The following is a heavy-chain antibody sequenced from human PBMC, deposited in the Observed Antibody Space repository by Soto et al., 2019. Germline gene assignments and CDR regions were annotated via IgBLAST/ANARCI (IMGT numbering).Heavy chain of an antibody. CDR1: GFIFSNYG. Sequence: QVQLVESGGGEVQPGRSLRLSCGASGFIFSNYGMHWVRQAPGKGLEWVAIIYYDGGNKYYAESVKGRFTISRDNSKNTVYLQMNSLRAGDTAVYYCARLTSGWLDSWGQGTLVTVSS. D-gene: IGHD6-19*01. J-gene: IGHJ5*01. CDR3: ARLTSGWLDS. CDR2: IYYDGGNK. V-gene: IGHV3-33*01.